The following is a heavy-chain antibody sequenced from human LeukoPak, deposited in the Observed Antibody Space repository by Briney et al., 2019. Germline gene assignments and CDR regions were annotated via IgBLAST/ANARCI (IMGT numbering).Heavy chain of an antibody. Sequence: SETLSLTCTVSGYSISSGYYWGWIRQPPGKGLEWIGSIYHIGSTYYNPSLKSRITISVDTSKNQFSLKLSSVTAADTAVYYCARDVGATPGWFDPWGQGTLVTVSS. J-gene: IGHJ5*02. D-gene: IGHD1-26*01. V-gene: IGHV4-38-2*02. CDR3: ARDVGATPGWFDP. CDR2: IYHIGST. CDR1: GYSISSGYY.